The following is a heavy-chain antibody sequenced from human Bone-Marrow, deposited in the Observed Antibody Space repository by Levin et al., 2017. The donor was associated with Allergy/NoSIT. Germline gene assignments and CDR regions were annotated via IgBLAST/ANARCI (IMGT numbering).Heavy chain of an antibody. J-gene: IGHJ5*02. CDR1: GFTISSYW. CDR3: VRDRGGGSWFDH. V-gene: IGHV3-74*01. CDR2: IKGDGSNI. D-gene: IGHD2-15*01. Sequence: GESLKISCAASGFTISSYWMHWVRQTPGKGLVWVSRIKGDGSNIVYADSVKGRFTISIDNAKNTLYLEMNSLRGEDTAVYYCVRDRGGGSWFDHWGQGTLVSVSS.